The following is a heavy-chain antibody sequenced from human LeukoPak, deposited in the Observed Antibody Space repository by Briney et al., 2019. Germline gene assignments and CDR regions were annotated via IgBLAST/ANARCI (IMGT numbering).Heavy chain of an antibody. V-gene: IGHV4-38-2*02. J-gene: IGHJ4*02. Sequence: LEWIGSIYHSGSTYYNPSLKSRVTISVDTSKNQFSLKLSSVTAADTAVYYCAREGSRVQDYWGQGTLVTVSS. CDR3: AREGSRVQDY. D-gene: IGHD1-1*01. CDR2: IYHSGST.